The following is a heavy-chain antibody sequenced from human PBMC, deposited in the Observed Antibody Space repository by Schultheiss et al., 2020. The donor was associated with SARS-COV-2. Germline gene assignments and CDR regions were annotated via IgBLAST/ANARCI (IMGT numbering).Heavy chain of an antibody. CDR3: ARRSLLLGDV. Sequence: GGSLRLSCAASGFTFSGSAMHWVRQASGKGLEWVSVIYSGGSTYYADSVKGRFTISRHNSKNTLYLQMNSLRAEDTAVYYCARRSLLLGDVWGQGTTVTVSS. D-gene: IGHD1-26*01. V-gene: IGHV3-53*04. CDR2: IYSGGST. CDR1: GFTFSGSA. J-gene: IGHJ6*02.